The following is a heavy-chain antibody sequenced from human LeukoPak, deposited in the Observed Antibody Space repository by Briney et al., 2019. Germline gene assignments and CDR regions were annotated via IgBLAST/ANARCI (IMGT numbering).Heavy chain of an antibody. V-gene: IGHV1-69*06. CDR2: IIPIFGTA. J-gene: IGHJ6*03. CDR3: ARELYSSSSFYYYYYMDV. Sequence: SVKVSCKASGGTFSSYAISWVRQAPGQGLEWMGGIIPIFGTANYAQKFQGRVTITADKSTSTAYMELSSLRSEDTAVYYCARELYSSSSFYYYYYMDVWGKGTTVTVSS. CDR1: GGTFSSYA. D-gene: IGHD6-6*01.